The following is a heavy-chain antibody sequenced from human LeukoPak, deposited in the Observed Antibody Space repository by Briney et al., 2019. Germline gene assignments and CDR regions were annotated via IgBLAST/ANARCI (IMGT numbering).Heavy chain of an antibody. CDR2: INHSAST. D-gene: IGHD6-19*01. CDR1: HGSFSGYY. Sequence: SETLSLTCVVFHGSFSGYYWSWIRQPPGKGLEWIGEINHSASTNYNPSLKSRVTISVDTSKNQFSLKLSSVTAADTAVYYCARGGAWYSSGQGIDYWGQGTLVTVS. J-gene: IGHJ4*02. CDR3: ARGGAWYSSGQGIDY. V-gene: IGHV4-34*01.